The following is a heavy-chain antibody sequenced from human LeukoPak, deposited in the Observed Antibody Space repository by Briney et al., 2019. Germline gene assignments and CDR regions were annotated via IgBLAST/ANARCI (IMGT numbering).Heavy chain of an antibody. V-gene: IGHV3-21*01. Sequence: PGGSLRLSCAASGFTFSSYSMNWVRQAPGKGQEWVSSISSSSSYIYYADSVKGRFTISRDNAKNSLYLQMNSLRAEDTAVYYCARDLVVVPAAIRLTANYMDVWGKGTTVTVSS. CDR3: ARDLVVVPAAIRLTANYMDV. J-gene: IGHJ6*03. CDR1: GFTFSSYS. D-gene: IGHD2-2*02. CDR2: ISSSSSYI.